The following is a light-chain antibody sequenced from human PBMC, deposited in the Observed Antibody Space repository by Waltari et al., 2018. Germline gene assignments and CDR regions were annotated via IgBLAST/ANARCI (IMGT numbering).Light chain of an antibody. CDR2: PAS. CDR1: QGISSY. Sequence: AIRITHPPPLLSASAADRATITGWASQGISSYLTRYQQKPGEAPKLLIYPASTLQSGVPSRFSGSGSETDVAVTISCMQCEDFASDFCQRNYSYPQVTFGPGTKVDIK. V-gene: IGKV1-8*01. J-gene: IGKJ3*01. CDR3: QRNYSYPQVT.